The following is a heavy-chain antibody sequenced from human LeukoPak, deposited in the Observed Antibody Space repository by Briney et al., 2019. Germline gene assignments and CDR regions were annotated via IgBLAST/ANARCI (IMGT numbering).Heavy chain of an antibody. CDR1: GGSISTSTYY. D-gene: IGHD7-27*01. V-gene: IGHV4-39*01. J-gene: IGHJ6*02. CDR2: IYYSGST. Sequence: PSETLSLTCTVSGGSISTSTYYWGWIRQPPGKGLEWIGSIYYSGSTYYNPSLKSRVTISVDTSKNQFSLRLSSVTAADTAMYYCARQQSNWASGPGMDVWGQGTRVTVSS. CDR3: ARQQSNWASGPGMDV.